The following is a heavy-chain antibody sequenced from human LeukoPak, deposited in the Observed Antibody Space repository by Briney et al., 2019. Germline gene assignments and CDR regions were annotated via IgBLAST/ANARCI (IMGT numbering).Heavy chain of an antibody. V-gene: IGHV4-34*01. Sequence: SETLSLTCAVYGGSFSGYYWSWIRRPPGKGLEWIGEINHSGSTNYNPSLKSRVTISVDTSKNQFSLKLSSVTAADTAVYYCARGATYYCGSGSSFGNWFDPWGQGTLVTVSS. J-gene: IGHJ5*02. CDR3: ARGATYYCGSGSSFGNWFDP. CDR2: INHSGST. CDR1: GGSFSGYY. D-gene: IGHD3-10*01.